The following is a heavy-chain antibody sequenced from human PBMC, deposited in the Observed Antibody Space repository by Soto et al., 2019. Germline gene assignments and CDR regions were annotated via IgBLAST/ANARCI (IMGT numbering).Heavy chain of an antibody. CDR2: ISSSGSTI. CDR1: GFTFSSYE. V-gene: IGHV3-48*03. Sequence: EVQLVESGGGLVQPGGSLRLSCAVSGFTFSSYEMNCVRQAPGKGLEWVSYISSSGSTIYYADSVKGRFTISRDNAKNSLYLQMNSLRAEDTAVYYCAREPSYCTGGNCDYWGQGTLVTVSS. J-gene: IGHJ4*02. CDR3: AREPSYCTGGNCDY. D-gene: IGHD2-8*02.